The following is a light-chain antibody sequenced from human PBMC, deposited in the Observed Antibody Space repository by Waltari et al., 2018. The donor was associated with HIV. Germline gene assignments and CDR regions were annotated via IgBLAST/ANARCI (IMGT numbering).Light chain of an antibody. Sequence: SYVLTQPPSVSVAPGQTARITCGGNNIGSKGVHWYQQKPNQAPVLVVYDDSDRPSGIPDRFAGSNSWNTATLTISRVEAGDEADVYCQVWDSTTDLRVFGGGTKLTVL. J-gene: IGLJ2*01. CDR1: NIGSKG. CDR3: QVWDSTTDLRV. V-gene: IGLV3-21*02. CDR2: DDS.